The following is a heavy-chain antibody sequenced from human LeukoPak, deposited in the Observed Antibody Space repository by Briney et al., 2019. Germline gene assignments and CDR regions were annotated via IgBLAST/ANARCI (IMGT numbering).Heavy chain of an antibody. D-gene: IGHD3-22*01. Sequence: ASVTVSCKASGYTLHDYYMLWLQPAPGQGLEWMGWIYPNRGDTRYAQKFQGRVTRTRDTSISTAYVDLSSLRSDDTAVYFCSRDTTMISFDNWGQGTLVTVSS. CDR3: SRDTTMISFDN. CDR1: GYTLHDYY. CDR2: IYPNRGDT. V-gene: IGHV1-2*02. J-gene: IGHJ4*02.